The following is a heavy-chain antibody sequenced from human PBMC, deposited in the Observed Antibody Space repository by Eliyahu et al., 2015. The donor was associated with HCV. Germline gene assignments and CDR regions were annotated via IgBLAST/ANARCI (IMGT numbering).Heavy chain of an antibody. D-gene: IGHD4-17*01. Sequence: EVQLLESGGGLVQPGGSLRLSCAASGFTFSSYAMSWVRQAPGKGLEWVSAISGSGGSTYYADSVKGRFTISRDNSKNTLYLQMNSLRAEDTAVYYCARRGITVTTNYYYYMDVWGKGTTVTVSS. J-gene: IGHJ6*03. CDR1: GFTFSSYA. CDR3: ARRGITVTTNYYYYMDV. V-gene: IGHV3-23*01. CDR2: ISGSGGST.